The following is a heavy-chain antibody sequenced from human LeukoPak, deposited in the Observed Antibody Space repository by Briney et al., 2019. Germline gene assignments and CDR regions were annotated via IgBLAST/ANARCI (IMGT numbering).Heavy chain of an antibody. V-gene: IGHV4-59*12. J-gene: IGHJ5*02. CDR3: ARGHHSSSWYNWFDP. Sequence: PSETLSLTCTVSGGSISSYYWSWIRQPPGRGLEWIGYIYYSGSTNYNPSLKSRVTISVDTSKNQFSLKLSSVTAADTAVYYCARGHHSSSWYNWFDPWGQGTLVTVSS. CDR2: IYYSGST. CDR1: GGSISSYY. D-gene: IGHD6-13*01.